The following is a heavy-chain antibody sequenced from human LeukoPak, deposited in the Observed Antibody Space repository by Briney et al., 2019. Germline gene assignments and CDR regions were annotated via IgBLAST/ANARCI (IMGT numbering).Heavy chain of an antibody. V-gene: IGHV3-23*01. D-gene: IGHD6-25*01. CDR3: ARDPPRAAWVFDY. Sequence: PGGSLRLSCAASGFTFSNYAMSWVRQAPGKALEWVSAITSGGGTTHYAGSVKGRFTISRDNSKNTLYLQMNSLRAEDTAVYYCARDPPRAAWVFDYWGQGTLVSVSS. CDR1: GFTFSNYA. CDR2: ITSGGGTT. J-gene: IGHJ4*02.